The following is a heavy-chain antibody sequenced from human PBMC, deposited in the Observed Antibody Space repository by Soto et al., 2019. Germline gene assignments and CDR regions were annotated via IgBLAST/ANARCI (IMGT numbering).Heavy chain of an antibody. CDR1: GGSISSGDYY. J-gene: IGHJ6*02. D-gene: IGHD1-7*01. V-gene: IGHV4-30-4*01. Sequence: SETLSLTCTVSGGSISSGDYYWSWIRQPPGKGLEWIGYIYYSGTTYYNPSLKSRVTISVDTSKNQFSLKVSSVTAADTAVYYCARDDNWNYNGYGMDVWGQGTTVTSP. CDR3: ARDDNWNYNGYGMDV. CDR2: IYYSGTT.